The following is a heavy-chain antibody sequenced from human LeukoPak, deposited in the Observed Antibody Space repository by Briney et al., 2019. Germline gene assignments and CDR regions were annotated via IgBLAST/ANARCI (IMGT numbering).Heavy chain of an antibody. Sequence: GGSLRLSCAASGFTFSSYEMNWVRLAPGKGLEWVSYIKSDNSPIYYADSVKGRFTISGDNGKNSLYLQMNSLRAEDTAIYYCARDPGYGYSGAFDIWGQGTMVTVSS. CDR1: GFTFSSYE. CDR3: ARDPGYGYSGAFDI. CDR2: IKSDNSPI. J-gene: IGHJ3*02. V-gene: IGHV3-48*03. D-gene: IGHD5-18*01.